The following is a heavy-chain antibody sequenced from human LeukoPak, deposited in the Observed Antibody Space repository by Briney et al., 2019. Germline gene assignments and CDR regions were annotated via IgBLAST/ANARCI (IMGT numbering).Heavy chain of an antibody. V-gene: IGHV3-23*01. CDR1: GFTLSSYA. J-gene: IGHJ4*02. Sequence: QPGGSLRLSCAASGFTLSSYAMTWVRQAPGRGLEWVSSVDGGGGGTYYADSVKGRFTISRDNSKDTLYLQMNSLRAEDTAVYYCAKVTEIWGQGTLVTVSS. CDR3: AKVTEI. D-gene: IGHD5-24*01. CDR2: VDGGGGGT.